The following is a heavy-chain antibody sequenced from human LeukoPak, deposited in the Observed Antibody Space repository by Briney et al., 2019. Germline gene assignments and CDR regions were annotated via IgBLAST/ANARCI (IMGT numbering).Heavy chain of an antibody. CDR3: ARDKDIAALPEYYYMDV. CDR2: IYHSGST. J-gene: IGHJ6*03. Sequence: PSETLSLTCTVSGGYISSGGYYWSWIRQPPGKGLEWIGYIYHSGSTYYNPSLKSRVTISVDRSKNQFSLKLSSVTAADTAVYYCARDKDIAALPEYYYMDVWGKGTTVTVSS. CDR1: GGYISSGGYY. V-gene: IGHV4-30-2*01. D-gene: IGHD6-6*01.